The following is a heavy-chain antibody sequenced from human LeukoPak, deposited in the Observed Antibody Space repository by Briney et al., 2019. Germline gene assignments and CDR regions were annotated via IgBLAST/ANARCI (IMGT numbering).Heavy chain of an antibody. CDR3: ARRSGHGGGVDV. J-gene: IGHJ6*02. Sequence: SETLSLTCTVSGGSISSYYWSWIRQPPGKGLEWIGYIYYSGSTNYNPSLKSRVTISVDTSKNQFSLKLSSVTAADTAVYYCARRSGHGGGVDVWGQGTTVTVSS. D-gene: IGHD4-23*01. CDR1: GGSISSYY. CDR2: IYYSGST. V-gene: IGHV4-59*08.